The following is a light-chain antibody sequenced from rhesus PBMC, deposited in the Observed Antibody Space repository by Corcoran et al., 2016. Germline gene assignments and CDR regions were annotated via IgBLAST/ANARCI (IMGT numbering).Light chain of an antibody. CDR3: QHYYSSPLT. CDR2: WAS. CDR1: QSLLYSSNNKSY. V-gene: IGKV4-1*01. Sequence: DIVMTQSPDSLAVSLGEKVTLNCKSSQSLLYSSNNKSYLAWYQHKPGQAPTLLIYWASARYTGVLNRFSGSGSGTYFTLTISGLQAEDVAVYYCQHYYSSPLTFGPGTKVEIK. J-gene: IGKJ1*01.